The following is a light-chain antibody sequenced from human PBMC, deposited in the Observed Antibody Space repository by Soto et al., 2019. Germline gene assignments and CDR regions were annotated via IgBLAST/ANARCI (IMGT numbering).Light chain of an antibody. CDR3: TSYTGATLWV. CDR2: EVS. CDR1: SSDVGGYNY. V-gene: IGLV2-14*01. Sequence: QSALTQPASVSGSPGQSITISCTGTSSDVGGYNYVSWYQQHPGNAPRLMIYEVSYRPSGVSNRFSGSKSGNTASLTISGLQAEDEADYFCTSYTGATLWVFGGGTKVTVL. J-gene: IGLJ3*02.